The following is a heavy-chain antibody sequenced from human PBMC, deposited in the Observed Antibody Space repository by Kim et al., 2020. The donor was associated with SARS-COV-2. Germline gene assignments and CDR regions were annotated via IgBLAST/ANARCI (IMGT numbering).Heavy chain of an antibody. V-gene: IGHV1-18*01. CDR3: AMGPGSVRGTPIKYGMDV. CDR1: GYTFTSYG. CDR2: ISAYNGNT. D-gene: IGHD3-10*01. Sequence: ASVKVSCKASGYTFTSYGISWVRQAPGQGLEWMGWISAYNGNTNYAQKLQGRVTITTDTSTSTAYMELRSLRSDDTAVYYCAMGPGSVRGTPIKYGMDVWGQGTTVTVSS. J-gene: IGHJ6*02.